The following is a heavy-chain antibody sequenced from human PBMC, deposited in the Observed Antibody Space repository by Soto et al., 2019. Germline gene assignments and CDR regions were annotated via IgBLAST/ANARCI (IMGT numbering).Heavy chain of an antibody. V-gene: IGHV3-9*01. CDR3: TKEVIAPFYFYAMAV. Sequence: EVQLVESGGGLVQPGRSLRLSCTASGFNFEDFAMHWVRQSPGKGLEWVSAISWNSRSIDYADSVRGRFTVSRDNGKKSLHLQMNSLRPEDTALYYCTKEVIAPFYFYAMAVWGQGTTVTVSS. CDR2: ISWNSRSI. J-gene: IGHJ6*02. CDR1: GFNFEDFA. D-gene: IGHD2-15*01.